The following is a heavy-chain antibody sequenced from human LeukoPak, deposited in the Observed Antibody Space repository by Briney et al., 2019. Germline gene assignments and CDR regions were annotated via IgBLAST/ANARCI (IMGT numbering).Heavy chain of an antibody. CDR2: INTDGNST. Sequence: GGSLRLSCAASGFTFSSYWMHWVRQAPGKGLVWVSRINTDGNSTSSADSVKGRFTISRDNAKNTLYLQMNSLRVKDTAVYYCVELGSSTSDLWGQGTLVTVSS. V-gene: IGHV3-74*01. D-gene: IGHD2-2*01. CDR1: GFTFSSYW. J-gene: IGHJ5*02. CDR3: VELGSSTSDL.